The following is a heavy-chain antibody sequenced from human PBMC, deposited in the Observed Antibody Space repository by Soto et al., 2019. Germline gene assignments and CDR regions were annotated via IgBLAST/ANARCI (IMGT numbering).Heavy chain of an antibody. CDR2: IYYSGST. Sequence: SETLSLTCTVSGGSISSYYWSWIRQPPGKGLEWIGYIYYSGSTNYNPSLKSRVTISVDTSKNQFSLKLSSVTAADTAVYYCARVSWSGYYPMASWLDPCGQGTPATLS. V-gene: IGHV4-59*01. CDR1: GGSISSYY. J-gene: IGHJ5*02. CDR3: ARVSWSGYYPMASWLDP. D-gene: IGHD3-3*01.